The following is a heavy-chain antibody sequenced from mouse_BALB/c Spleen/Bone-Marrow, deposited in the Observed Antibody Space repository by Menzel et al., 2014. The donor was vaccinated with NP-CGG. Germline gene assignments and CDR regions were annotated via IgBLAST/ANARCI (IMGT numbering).Heavy chain of an antibody. CDR3: ARGTTVVGDY. V-gene: IGHV1-14*01. D-gene: IGHD1-1*01. CDR1: GYTLTSYV. Sequence: EVQLVESGPELVKPGASVKMSCMASGYTLTSYVMHWVKQKPGQGLEWIGYINPFNDGIEYNEKFKVKATLTSDKSSSTAYMELSSLTSEDSAVYYCARGTTVVGDYWGQGTTLTVSS. CDR2: INPFNDGI. J-gene: IGHJ2*01.